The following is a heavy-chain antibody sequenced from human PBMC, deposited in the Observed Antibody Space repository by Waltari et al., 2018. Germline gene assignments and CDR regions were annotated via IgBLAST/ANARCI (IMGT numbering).Heavy chain of an antibody. CDR1: GGPVRSGTYY. CDR2: IYTSGST. CDR3: AKEMLAHWFDP. D-gene: IGHD3-16*01. V-gene: IGHV4-61*02. Sequence: QVQLQESGPGLVKPSQTLSLTCTVSGGPVRSGTYYWSWIRQPAGKGLEWIGRIYTSGSTKYNPSLESRVTISVDTSKNQFSLKLTSVTAADTAVYYCAKEMLAHWFDPWGQGTLVTVSS. J-gene: IGHJ5*02.